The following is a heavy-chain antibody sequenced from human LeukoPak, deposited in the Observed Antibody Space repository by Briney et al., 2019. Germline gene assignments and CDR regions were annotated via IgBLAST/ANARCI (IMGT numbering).Heavy chain of an antibody. V-gene: IGHV1-18*01. CDR3: ARAIAVADPPDY. CDR2: ISAYNGNT. Sequence: SVKVSCEASGYTFTSYGISWVRQAPGQGLEWMGWISAYNGNTNYAQKLQGRVTMTTDTSTSTAYMELRSLRSDDTAVYYCARAIAVADPPDYWGQGTLVTVSS. J-gene: IGHJ4*02. CDR1: GYTFTSYG. D-gene: IGHD6-19*01.